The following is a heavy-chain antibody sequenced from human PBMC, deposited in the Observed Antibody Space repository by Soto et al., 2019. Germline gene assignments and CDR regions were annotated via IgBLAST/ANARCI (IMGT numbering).Heavy chain of an antibody. J-gene: IGHJ5*02. CDR1: RGTFSNYA. V-gene: IGHV1-69*01. CDR2: IVPIHDTT. Sequence: QVQLVQTGAEVKRPGSSVNVSCTASRGTFSNYAILWVRQAPGQGLEWMGGIVPIHDTTDYAQKFQGRVTITADEPSSTAYMELRSLRPEDTAVSYCAADNDGHLSWGQGTLVTVSS. CDR3: AADNDGHLS. D-gene: IGHD1-1*01.